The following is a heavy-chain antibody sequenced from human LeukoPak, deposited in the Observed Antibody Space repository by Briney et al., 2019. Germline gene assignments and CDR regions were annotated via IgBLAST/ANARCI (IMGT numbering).Heavy chain of an antibody. D-gene: IGHD4-17*01. J-gene: IGHJ6*03. CDR2: IYYSGST. Sequence: SETLSLTCTVSGGSISSYYWSWIRQPPGKGLEWIGYIYYSGSTNYNSSFKSRVTISIDTSKNQFSLKLSSVTAADTAVYYCARTDYGHYYYMDVWGKGTTVTISS. V-gene: IGHV4-59*01. CDR1: GGSISSYY. CDR3: ARTDYGHYYYMDV.